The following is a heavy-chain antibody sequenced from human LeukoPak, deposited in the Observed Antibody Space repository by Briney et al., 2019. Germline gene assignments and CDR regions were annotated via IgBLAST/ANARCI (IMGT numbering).Heavy chain of an antibody. CDR2: IYYSGST. CDR1: GGSISSYY. CDR3: AKVYCSPSNCQLVDY. D-gene: IGHD4-11*01. Sequence: SETLSLTCTVSGGSISSYYWSWIRQPPGKGLEWIGYIYYSGSTNYNPSLKSRVTISVDTSKNQFSLKLSSVTAADTAVYFCAKVYCSPSNCQLVDYWGQGTLVTVSS. V-gene: IGHV4-59*01. J-gene: IGHJ4*02.